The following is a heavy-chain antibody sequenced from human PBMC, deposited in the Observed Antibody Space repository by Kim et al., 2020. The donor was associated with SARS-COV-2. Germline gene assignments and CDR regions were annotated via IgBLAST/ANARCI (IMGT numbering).Heavy chain of an antibody. CDR2: ISGRGGTT. Sequence: GGSLRLSCAASGFTFKSYDMNWVRQAPGKGLEWVSVISGRGGTTYYADSVKGRFTISRDNSKNTVYLQMNSLRAEDTAVYYCVKAGNIWKIFDYWGPGTLVTVSS. CDR1: GFTFKSYD. CDR3: VKAGNIWKIFDY. J-gene: IGHJ4*02. V-gene: IGHV3-23*01. D-gene: IGHD1-20*01.